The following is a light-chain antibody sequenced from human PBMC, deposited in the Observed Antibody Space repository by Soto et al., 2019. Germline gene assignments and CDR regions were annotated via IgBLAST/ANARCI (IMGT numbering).Light chain of an antibody. CDR1: ETINTW. J-gene: IGKJ4*01. CDR2: DAS. V-gene: IGKV1-5*01. CDR3: QRYSSYPLT. Sequence: DIQMTQSPSSLSVSVGDRVTITCRASETINTWLAWYQQKPGKAPKILIYDASKLERGVPSRLSGSGSGAEFTLTISSLQPDDLATYYCQRYSSYPLTFGGGTKVEL.